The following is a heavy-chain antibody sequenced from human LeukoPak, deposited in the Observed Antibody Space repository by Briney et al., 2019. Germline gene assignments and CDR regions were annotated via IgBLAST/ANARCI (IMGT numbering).Heavy chain of an antibody. D-gene: IGHD3-10*01. Sequence: GGSLRLSCAASGFTFSSYAMHWVRQAPGKGLEWVAVISYDGSNKYYADSVKGRFTISRDNSMNTLYLQMNSLKGDDTAVYYCAKDSAFYYIDVWGKGTTVIISS. J-gene: IGHJ6*03. V-gene: IGHV3-30*04. CDR2: ISYDGSNK. CDR1: GFTFSSYA. CDR3: AKDSAFYYIDV.